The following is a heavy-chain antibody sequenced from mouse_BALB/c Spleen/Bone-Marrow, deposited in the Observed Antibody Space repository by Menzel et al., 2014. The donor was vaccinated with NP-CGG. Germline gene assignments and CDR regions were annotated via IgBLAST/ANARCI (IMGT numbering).Heavy chain of an antibody. Sequence: VKLVESGAELARPGASVKMSCKASGYTFTSYTMHWVKQRPGQGLEWIGYINPSSGYTNYNQKFKDKATLTADKSSSTAYMQLSSLTSEDSAVYYCARFLYDYDGPWFAYWGQGTLFTVSA. CDR1: GYTFTSYT. J-gene: IGHJ3*01. V-gene: IGHV1-4*01. CDR3: ARFLYDYDGPWFAY. D-gene: IGHD2-4*01. CDR2: INPSSGYT.